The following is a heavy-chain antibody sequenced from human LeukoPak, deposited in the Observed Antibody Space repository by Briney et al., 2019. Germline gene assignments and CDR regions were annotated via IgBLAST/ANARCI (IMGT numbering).Heavy chain of an antibody. CDR1: GFTFESYA. CDR2: ISGIGGST. CDR3: AKDLELGNSGWLFDAFDV. Sequence: PGGSLRLSCAASGFTFESYAMNWVRQAPGKGLEWVSSISGIGGSTYYADSVKGRFTISRDNSKNTVYLEMNSLRAEDTAIYYCAKDLELGNSGWLFDAFDVWGQGTLVTVSS. D-gene: IGHD6-19*01. J-gene: IGHJ3*01. V-gene: IGHV3-23*01.